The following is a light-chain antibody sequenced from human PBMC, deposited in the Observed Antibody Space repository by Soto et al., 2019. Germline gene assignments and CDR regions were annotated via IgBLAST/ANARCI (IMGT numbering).Light chain of an antibody. CDR1: QGISNY. Sequence: DIQMTQSPSSLSASVGDTVTITCRASQGISNYSAWYHQKPGQVPNLLTYAASTLQSGVPSRFSGRGCGPGSTLTISSLRHEEVATYYWLKYNHGARTFGQGTKVEI. CDR2: AAS. V-gene: IGKV1-27*01. CDR3: LKYNHGART. J-gene: IGKJ1*01.